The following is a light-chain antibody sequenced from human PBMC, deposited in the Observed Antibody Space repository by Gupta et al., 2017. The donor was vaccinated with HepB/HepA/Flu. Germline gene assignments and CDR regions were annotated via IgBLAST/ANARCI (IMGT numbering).Light chain of an antibody. Sequence: DIVMTQSPDSLAVSLGERATINCKSSQSVLYSSNNKNYLAWYQQKPGQPPKLLITWASTRESGFPDRFSGSGSGTDFTLTISSLQAEDVAVYYCQQYYSTLTWTFGQGTKVEIK. J-gene: IGKJ1*01. V-gene: IGKV4-1*01. CDR3: QQYYSTLTWT. CDR1: QSVLYSSNNKNY. CDR2: WAS.